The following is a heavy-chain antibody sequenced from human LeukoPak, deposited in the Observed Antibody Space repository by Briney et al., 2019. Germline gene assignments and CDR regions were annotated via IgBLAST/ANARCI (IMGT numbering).Heavy chain of an antibody. J-gene: IGHJ6*02. CDR3: ASRAVAGPYYYYYGMDV. CDR1: GYTFTSYD. D-gene: IGHD6-19*01. CDR2: MNPNSGNT. V-gene: IGHV1-8*01. Sequence: ASVKVSCKASGYTFTSYDINWVRQATGQGLEWMGWMNPNSGNTGYAQKFQGRVTMTRNTSISTAYMELSSLRSEDTAVYYCASRAVAGPYYYYYGMDVWGQGTTVTVSS.